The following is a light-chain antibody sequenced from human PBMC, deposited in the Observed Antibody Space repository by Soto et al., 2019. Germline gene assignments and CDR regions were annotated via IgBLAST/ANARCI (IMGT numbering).Light chain of an antibody. CDR2: GAS. CDR3: QQYGSSPTWT. V-gene: IGKV3-20*01. J-gene: IGKJ1*01. Sequence: EMVLTQSPGTPSLSPLERSTLSFISIQSVSSNYLAWYQQKPGQAPRLLIYGASTRATGIPDRFSGSGSGTDFTLTISRLEPEDSAVYYCQQYGSSPTWTFGQGTKVDI. CDR1: QSVSSNY.